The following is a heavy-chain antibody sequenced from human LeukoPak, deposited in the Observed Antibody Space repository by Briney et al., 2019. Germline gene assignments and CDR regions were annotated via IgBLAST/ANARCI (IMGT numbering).Heavy chain of an antibody. V-gene: IGHV7-4-1*02. CDR1: GYTFTSYA. Sequence: GASVKVSCKASGYTFTSYAMNWVRQAPGQGLEWMGWINTNTGNPTYAQGFTGRFVFSLDTSVSTAYLQISSLKAEDTAVYYRARDPTVVVLEWVAFDIWGQGTMVTVSS. D-gene: IGHD2-15*01. J-gene: IGHJ3*02. CDR2: INTNTGNP. CDR3: ARDPTVVVLEWVAFDI.